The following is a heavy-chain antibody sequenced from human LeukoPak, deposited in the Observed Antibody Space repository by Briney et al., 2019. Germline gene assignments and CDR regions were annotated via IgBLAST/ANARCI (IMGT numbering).Heavy chain of an antibody. V-gene: IGHV4-4*07. CDR3: ARGTDVTPISGYYSFVY. Sequence: SETLSLTCTVSGGSITGYYWTWIRQPAGKGLEWIGRVSDTGRAYYNPSLERRVTISLDTSNNRFSLKVTSVTAADTAVYYCARGTDVTPISGYYSFVYWGQGTLVSVSS. CDR2: VSDTGRA. J-gene: IGHJ4*02. D-gene: IGHD5-12*01. CDR1: GGSITGYY.